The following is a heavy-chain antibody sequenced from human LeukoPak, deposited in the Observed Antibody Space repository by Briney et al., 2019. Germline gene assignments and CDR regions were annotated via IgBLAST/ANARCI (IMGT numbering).Heavy chain of an antibody. J-gene: IGHJ5*02. CDR3: ARDLWFGNNWFYP. V-gene: IGHV1-3*01. Sequence: ASVKVSCKASGYTFTSYAMHWVRQAPGQRLEWMGWINAGNGNTKYSQKFQGRVTITRDTSASTAYMELSSLRAEDTAVYYCARDLWFGNNWFYPWGQGTLVTVSS. CDR1: GYTFTSYA. D-gene: IGHD3-10*01. CDR2: INAGNGNT.